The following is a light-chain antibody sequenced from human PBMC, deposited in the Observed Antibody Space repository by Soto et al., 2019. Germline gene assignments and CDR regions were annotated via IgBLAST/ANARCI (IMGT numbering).Light chain of an antibody. CDR3: QQYYSYTT. CDR2: DAS. CDR1: QSISSW. Sequence: DIQMTQSPSTLSASVGDRVTITCRASQSISSWLAWYQQKPGKAPKILIYDASSLQSGVPSRFSGSGSGTEFTLAISSLQPDDFAAYYCQQYYSYTTFGQGKRLEIK. J-gene: IGKJ5*01. V-gene: IGKV1-5*01.